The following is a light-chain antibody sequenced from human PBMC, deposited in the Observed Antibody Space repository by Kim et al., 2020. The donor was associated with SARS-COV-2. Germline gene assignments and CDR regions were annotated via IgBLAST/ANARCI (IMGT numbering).Light chain of an antibody. J-gene: IGLJ3*02. CDR2: YDS. Sequence: SVAPGKTARITCGGNNIGSKSLHWYQQKPGQAPVLVIYYDSDRPSGIPERFSGSNSGNTATLTISRVEAGDEADYYCQVWDSSSWVFGGGTQLTVL. V-gene: IGLV3-21*04. CDR3: QVWDSSSWV. CDR1: NIGSKS.